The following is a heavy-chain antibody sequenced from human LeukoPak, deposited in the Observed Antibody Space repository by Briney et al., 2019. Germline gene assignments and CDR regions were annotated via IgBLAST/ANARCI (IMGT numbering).Heavy chain of an antibody. J-gene: IGHJ6*03. CDR1: GYTFTGYY. CDR3: ARDLVSWHSSSSGYQYYYMDV. CDR2: INPNSGGT. D-gene: IGHD6-6*01. V-gene: IGHV1-2*02. Sequence: ASVKVSCKASGYTFTGYYMHWVRQAPGQGLEWMGWINPNSGGTNYAQKFQDRFTMTRDTSISTAYMELSRLRSDDTAVYYCARDLVSWHSSSSGYQYYYMDVWGKGTTVTVPS.